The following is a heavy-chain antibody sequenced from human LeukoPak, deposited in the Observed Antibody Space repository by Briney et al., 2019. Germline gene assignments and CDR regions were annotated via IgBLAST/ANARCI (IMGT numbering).Heavy chain of an antibody. D-gene: IGHD1-26*01. CDR3: VNDISPGGLDY. CDR2: IDGNVDT. V-gene: IGHV3-9*02. Sequence: GGSLRLSCAASGVTPKDYAMHWVRQAPGKGREGVSGIDGNVDTGDAASVKGRLTVSRDNAKSFLYLQMSSLGVWETALYYGVNDISPGGLDYWGQGTLVTVSS. J-gene: IGHJ4*02. CDR1: GVTPKDYA.